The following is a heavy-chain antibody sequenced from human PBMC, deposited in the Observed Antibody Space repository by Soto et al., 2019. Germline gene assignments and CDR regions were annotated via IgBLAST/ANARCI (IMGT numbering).Heavy chain of an antibody. Sequence: ASVKVSCKASGGTFSSYTISCVRQAPGQGLEWMGRIIPILGIANYAQKFQGRVTITADKSTSTAYMELSSLRSEDTAVYYCARLIVGATTNAFDIWGQGTMVTVSS. CDR3: ARLIVGATTNAFDI. CDR1: GGTFSSYT. CDR2: IIPILGIA. V-gene: IGHV1-69*02. D-gene: IGHD1-26*01. J-gene: IGHJ3*02.